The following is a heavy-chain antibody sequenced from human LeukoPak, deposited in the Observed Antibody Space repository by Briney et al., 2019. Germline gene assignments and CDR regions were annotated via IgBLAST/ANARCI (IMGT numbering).Heavy chain of an antibody. D-gene: IGHD4-23*01. J-gene: IGHJ4*02. V-gene: IGHV4-31*03. CDR2: IYYSGST. Sequence: SQTLSLTCTVSGGSISSGGYYWSWIRQHPGKGLEWIGYIYYSGSTYYNPSLKSRVTISVDTSKSQFSLKLSSVTAADTAVYYCARGRDYGGNAAFDYWGQGTLVTVSS. CDR1: GGSISSGGYY. CDR3: ARGRDYGGNAAFDY.